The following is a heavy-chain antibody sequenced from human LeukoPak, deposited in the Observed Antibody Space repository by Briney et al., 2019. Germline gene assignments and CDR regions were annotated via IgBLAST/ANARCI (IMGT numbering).Heavy chain of an antibody. V-gene: IGHV3-30*02. Sequence: PGGSLRLSCAASGFTFSSYGMHWVRQAPGKGLEWVAFIRYDGSNKYYADSVKGRFTISRDNSKNTLYLQMNSLRAEDTAVYYCAKGGYGGSYQLISDDAFDIWGQGTMVTVSS. CDR2: IRYDGSNK. J-gene: IGHJ3*02. D-gene: IGHD1-26*01. CDR3: AKGGYGGSYQLISDDAFDI. CDR1: GFTFSSYG.